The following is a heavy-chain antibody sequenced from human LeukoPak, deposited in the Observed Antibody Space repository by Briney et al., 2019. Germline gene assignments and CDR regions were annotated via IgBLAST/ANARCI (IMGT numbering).Heavy chain of an antibody. J-gene: IGHJ3*01. CDR1: GGSISSYY. Sequence: SETLSLTCTVSGGSISSYYWSWIRQPPGKGLEWIGYIYYSGSTNYNPSLKSRVTISVDTSKNQFSLKLSSVTAADTAVYYCARVPAYCGGDCYFAWGQGTMDTVSS. D-gene: IGHD2-21*02. CDR3: ARVPAYCGGDCYFA. CDR2: IYYSGST. V-gene: IGHV4-59*01.